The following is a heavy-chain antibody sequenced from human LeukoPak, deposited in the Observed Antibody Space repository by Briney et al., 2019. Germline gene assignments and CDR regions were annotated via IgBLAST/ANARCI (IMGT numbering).Heavy chain of an antibody. Sequence: SETLSLTCAVSGGSFFGSHWNWIRQSPEKGLEWIGEINHSGRTNYNPSLKSRVTISVDTSKSQFFLKLTSVTAADTAVYYCARDPTTVATLPYYFDFWGQGTLVTVSA. D-gene: IGHD4-23*01. J-gene: IGHJ4*02. CDR2: INHSGRT. CDR1: GGSFFGSH. CDR3: ARDPTTVATLPYYFDF. V-gene: IGHV4-34*01.